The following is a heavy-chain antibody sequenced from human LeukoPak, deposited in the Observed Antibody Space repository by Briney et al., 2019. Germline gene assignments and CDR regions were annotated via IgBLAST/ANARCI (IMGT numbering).Heavy chain of an antibody. Sequence: HSGGSLRLSCAASDVNFITYGMTWVRQAPGKGLEWVSGISDSGGSTYYADSVKGRFTISRDNSKNTLYLQMNSLRAEDTAVYYCAKALTTFGVNDAFDIWGQGTMVTVSS. CDR3: AKALTTFGVNDAFDI. J-gene: IGHJ3*02. CDR2: ISDSGGST. V-gene: IGHV3-23*01. CDR1: DVNFITYG. D-gene: IGHD3-3*01.